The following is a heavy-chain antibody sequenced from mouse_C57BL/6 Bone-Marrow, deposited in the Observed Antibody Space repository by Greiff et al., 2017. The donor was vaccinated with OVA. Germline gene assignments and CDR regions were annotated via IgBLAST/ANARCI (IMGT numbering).Heavy chain of an antibody. CDR1: GFNIKDDY. D-gene: IGHD1-1*01. Sequence: VQLQQSGAELVRPGASVKLSCTASGFNIKDDYMHWVKQRPEQGLEWIGWIDPENGDTEYASKFQGKATITADTSSNTAYLQLSSLTSEDTAVYYCTTQSPYYYGSSFFAYWGQGTLVTVSA. J-gene: IGHJ3*01. CDR3: TTQSPYYYGSSFFAY. V-gene: IGHV14-4*01. CDR2: IDPENGDT.